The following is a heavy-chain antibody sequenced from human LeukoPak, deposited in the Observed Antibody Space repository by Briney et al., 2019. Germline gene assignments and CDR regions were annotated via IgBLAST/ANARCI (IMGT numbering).Heavy chain of an antibody. V-gene: IGHV4-34*01. J-gene: IGHJ4*02. CDR2: ISHSGST. CDR3: ARAGRAVILRTGFDY. D-gene: IGHD4-4*01. Sequence: SETLSLTCAVYGGSFSGYYWSWIRQPPGKGLEWIGEISHSGSTNYNPSLKSRVTISVDTSKNQFSLKLSSVTAADTAVYYCARAGRAVILRTGFDYWGQGTLVTVSS. CDR1: GGSFSGYY.